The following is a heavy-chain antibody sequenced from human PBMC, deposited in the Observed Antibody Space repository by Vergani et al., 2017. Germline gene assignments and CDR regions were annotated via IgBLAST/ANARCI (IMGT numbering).Heavy chain of an antibody. J-gene: IGHJ4*02. CDR3: ARDLFYYDSSGYYSGFFDY. Sequence: QVQLVESGGGVVQPGRSLRLSCAASGFTFNQYGMHWVRQAPGKGLEWVAVTWYDGNNKQYADSVKGRFTISRDNSKSTMYLQMNSLRAEDTAVYYCARDLFYYDSSGYYSGFFDYWGQGTLVTVSS. CDR1: GFTFNQYG. D-gene: IGHD3-22*01. V-gene: IGHV3-33*01. CDR2: TWYDGNNK.